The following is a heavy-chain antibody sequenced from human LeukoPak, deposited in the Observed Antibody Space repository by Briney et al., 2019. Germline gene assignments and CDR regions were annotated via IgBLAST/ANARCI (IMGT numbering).Heavy chain of an antibody. V-gene: IGHV4-59*01. CDR1: GGSISSYY. D-gene: IGHD3-9*01. Sequence: PSETLSLTCTVPGGSISSYYWSWIRQPPGKGLEWIGYIYYSGSTNYNPSLKSRVTISVDTSKNQFSLKLSSVTAADTAVYYCARVFFEPSPSFDYWGQGTLVTVSS. CDR2: IYYSGST. CDR3: ARVFFEPSPSFDY. J-gene: IGHJ4*02.